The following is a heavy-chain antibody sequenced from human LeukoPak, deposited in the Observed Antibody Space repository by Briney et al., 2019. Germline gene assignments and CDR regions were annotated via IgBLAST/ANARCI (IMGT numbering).Heavy chain of an antibody. Sequence: ASVKVSCKASGYTFNRYGISWVRQATGQGLEWMGWKNPNSGNTGYAQKFQGRVTMTRNTSISTAYMELSSLRSEDTAVYYCARRSGSYMVDFDYWGQGTLVTVSS. D-gene: IGHD1-26*01. V-gene: IGHV1-8*01. CDR1: GYTFNRYG. CDR3: ARRSGSYMVDFDY. J-gene: IGHJ4*02. CDR2: KNPNSGNT.